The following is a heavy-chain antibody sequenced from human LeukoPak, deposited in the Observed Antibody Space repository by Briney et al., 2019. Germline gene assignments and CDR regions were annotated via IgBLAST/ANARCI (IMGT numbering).Heavy chain of an antibody. V-gene: IGHV4-4*07. CDR3: GKESMSVAGTVEV. J-gene: IGHJ4*02. CDR2: INRNGIT. D-gene: IGHD6-19*01. Sequence: SETLSLTCSVSGGSISDSYWGWIRQPAGSGLEWIGRINRNGITKYNPSLGSRVTMSVDPSKNQLSLTLRSVTVADTALYYCGKESMSVAGTVEVWGQGILVTVS. CDR1: GGSISDSY.